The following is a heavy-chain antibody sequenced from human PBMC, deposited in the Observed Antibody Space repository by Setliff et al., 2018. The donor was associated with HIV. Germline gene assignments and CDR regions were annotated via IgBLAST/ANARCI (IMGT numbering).Heavy chain of an antibody. CDR3: ARRPPLTTGREYYFDF. V-gene: IGHV4-4*08. CDR2: FRTSGDI. CDR1: GDSISGNFWTRNY. Sequence: PSETLSLTCTVSGDSISGNFWTRNYWSWIRQSPGKGLEWIGYFRTSGDISYNPSLKTRATVSLDTSKNQFSLKLNAVTAADTAVYYCARRPPLTTGREYYFDFWGQGTLVTVSS. D-gene: IGHD1-1*01. J-gene: IGHJ4*02.